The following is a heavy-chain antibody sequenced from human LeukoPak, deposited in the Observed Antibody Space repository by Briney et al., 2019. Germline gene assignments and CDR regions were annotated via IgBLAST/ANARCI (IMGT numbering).Heavy chain of an antibody. V-gene: IGHV3-20*04. Sequence: AGGSLRLSCAASGFTFDDYGMSWVRQAPGKGLEWASGINWNGGSTGYADSVKGRFTISRDNAKNSLYLQMNSLRAEDTALYYCARIRYCSSTSCYGPAGYYYMDVWGKGTTVTVSS. CDR2: INWNGGST. J-gene: IGHJ6*03. CDR3: ARIRYCSSTSCYGPAGYYYMDV. D-gene: IGHD2-2*01. CDR1: GFTFDDYG.